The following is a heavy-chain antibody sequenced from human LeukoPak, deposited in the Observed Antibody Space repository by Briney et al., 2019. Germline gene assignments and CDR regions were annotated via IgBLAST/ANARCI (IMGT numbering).Heavy chain of an antibody. V-gene: IGHV4-34*01. Sequence: PSETLSLTCAVYGGSFSGYYWSWIRQPPGKGLEWIGEINHSGSTNYNPSLKSRVTISVDTSKNQFSLKLSSVTAADTAVYYCARGRRMDYYDSSGYHIRYFDYWGQGTLVTVSS. CDR3: ARGRRMDYYDSSGYHIRYFDY. D-gene: IGHD3-22*01. CDR2: INHSGST. J-gene: IGHJ4*02. CDR1: GGSFSGYY.